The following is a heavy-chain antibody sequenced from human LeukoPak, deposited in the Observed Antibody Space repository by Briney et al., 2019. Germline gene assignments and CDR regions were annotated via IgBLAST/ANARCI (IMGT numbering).Heavy chain of an antibody. Sequence: GASVKVSCKASGYTFTSYAMHWVRQAPGQRLEWMGWINAGNGNTKYSQEFQGRVTITRDTSASTAYMELRSLRSDDTAVYYCARSLVVGATYPYHWGQGTLVTVSS. V-gene: IGHV1-3*01. J-gene: IGHJ5*02. CDR2: INAGNGNT. CDR3: ARSLVVGATYPYH. D-gene: IGHD1-26*01. CDR1: GYTFTSYA.